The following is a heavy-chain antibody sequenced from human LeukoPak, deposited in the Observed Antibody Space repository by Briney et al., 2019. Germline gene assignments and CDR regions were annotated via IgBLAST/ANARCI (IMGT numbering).Heavy chain of an antibody. V-gene: IGHV3-15*01. CDR2: IKSKGDGETT. J-gene: IGHJ4*02. Sequence: PGGSLRLSCAASGFTFTNAWMTWVRQAPGKGLEWVGRIKSKGDGETTDYAEPVKGRFSMSRDDSEATMYLQMYGLEAEDTAMYYCTTDRGLTMIRGVLVDWGLGALVTVSS. CDR3: TTDRGLTMIRGVLVD. D-gene: IGHD3-10*01. CDR1: GFTFTNAW.